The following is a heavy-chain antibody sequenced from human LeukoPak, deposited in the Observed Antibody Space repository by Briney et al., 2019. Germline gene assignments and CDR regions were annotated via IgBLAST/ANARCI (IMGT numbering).Heavy chain of an antibody. CDR2: ISYDGSNK. CDR3: AREGVAGNLDDAFHI. V-gene: IGHV3-30*04. Sequence: GGSLRLSCAASGFTFSSYAMHWVRQAPGKGLEWVAVISYDGSNKYYADSVKGRFTISRDNSKNTLYLQMNSLRADDTAVYYCAREGVAGNLDDAFHIWGQGTMVTVSS. CDR1: GFTFSSYA. J-gene: IGHJ3*02. D-gene: IGHD6-19*01.